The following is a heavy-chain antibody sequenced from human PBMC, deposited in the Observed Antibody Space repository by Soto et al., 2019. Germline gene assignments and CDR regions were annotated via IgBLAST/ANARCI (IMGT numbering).Heavy chain of an antibody. CDR2: IGPESGAT. V-gene: IGHV1-2*02. D-gene: IGHD1-26*01. Sequence: ASVKVSCKXSGYTFTGHYIHWVRQAPEQGPEWMGEIGPESGATRYAQKFQGRVTMTRDTSITTVYMELKNLSPDDTAVYYCGRGRSGQIVVFYWGQGTPVTVSS. CDR3: GRGRSGQIVVFY. J-gene: IGHJ4*02. CDR1: GYTFTGHY.